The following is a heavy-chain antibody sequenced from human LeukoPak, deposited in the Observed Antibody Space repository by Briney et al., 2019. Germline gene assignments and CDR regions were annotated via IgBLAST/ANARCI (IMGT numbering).Heavy chain of an antibody. Sequence: SETLSLTCTVSGYSISSGYYWGWIRQPPGKGLEWIGSIYHSGSTYYNPSLKSRVTISVDTSKNQFSLKLSSVTAADTAVYYCARVRRYWFDPWGQGTLVTVSS. CDR2: IYHSGST. CDR1: GYSISSGYY. J-gene: IGHJ5*02. V-gene: IGHV4-38-2*02. D-gene: IGHD4-17*01. CDR3: ARVRRYWFDP.